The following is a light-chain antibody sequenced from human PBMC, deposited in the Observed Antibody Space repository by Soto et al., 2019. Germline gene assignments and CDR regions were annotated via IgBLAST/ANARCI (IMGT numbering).Light chain of an antibody. J-gene: IGKJ4*01. CDR2: DAS. V-gene: IGKV3-11*01. Sequence: EVGLTQSPAILSLSPGERATLSCRASQSVGNFLTWYQQKPGQAPRLLIYDASTRATGIPARFSGSGSGTDFTLTISSLEPEDFAVYYCQQRSNWPPLTFGGGTKVDI. CDR3: QQRSNWPPLT. CDR1: QSVGNF.